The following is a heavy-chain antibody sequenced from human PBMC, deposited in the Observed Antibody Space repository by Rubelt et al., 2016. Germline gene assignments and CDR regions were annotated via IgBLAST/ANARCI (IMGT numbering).Heavy chain of an antibody. V-gene: IGHV1-46*01. Sequence: WMGIINPSGGSTSYAQKFQGRVTMTRDTSTSTVYMELSSLRSEDTAVYYCTTDPQTMIVVVMDFDYWGQGTLVTVSS. D-gene: IGHD3-22*01. CDR3: TTDPQTMIVVVMDFDY. J-gene: IGHJ4*02. CDR2: INPSGGST.